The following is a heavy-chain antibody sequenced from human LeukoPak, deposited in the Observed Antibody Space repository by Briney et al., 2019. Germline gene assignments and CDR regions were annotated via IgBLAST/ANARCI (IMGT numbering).Heavy chain of an antibody. V-gene: IGHV3-23*01. CDR3: AKSSVYTGIYYYFDY. D-gene: IGHD1-26*01. Sequence: GGSLRLSCAASGFTFINYAMNWVRQAPGKGLEWVSAISGSGGSIHYADSVKGRFTTSRDNSKSTLDLQMNSLRAEDTAVYYCAKSSVYTGIYYYFDYWGQGTLVTVSS. CDR2: ISGSGGSI. J-gene: IGHJ4*02. CDR1: GFTFINYA.